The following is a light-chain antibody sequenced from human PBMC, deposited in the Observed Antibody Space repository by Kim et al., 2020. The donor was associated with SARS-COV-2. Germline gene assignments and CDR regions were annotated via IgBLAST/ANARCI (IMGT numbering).Light chain of an antibody. CDR3: LLFMGNGIWV. J-gene: IGLJ3*02. CDR1: SGSVSTNPY. Sequence: GGTVTLTCGLSSGSVSTNPYPSWYQQTPGQAPRTLIYRTNTRSSGVPDRFSGSILGNKAALTITGAQADDECDYYCLLFMGNGIWVFGGGTQLTVL. V-gene: IGLV8-61*01. CDR2: RTN.